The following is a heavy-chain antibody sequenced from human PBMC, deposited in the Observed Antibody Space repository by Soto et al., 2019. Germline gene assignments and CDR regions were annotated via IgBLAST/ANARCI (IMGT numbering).Heavy chain of an antibody. V-gene: IGHV1-69*04. Sequence: ASVKVSCKASGGTFSSYTISWVRQAPGQGLEWMGRIIPILGIANYAQKFQGRVTITADKSTSTAYMELSSLRSEDTAVYYCAKDLIVVVPAARDEYWGQGTLVTVSS. CDR3: AKDLIVVVPAARDEY. J-gene: IGHJ4*02. CDR2: IIPILGIA. CDR1: GGTFSSYT. D-gene: IGHD2-2*01.